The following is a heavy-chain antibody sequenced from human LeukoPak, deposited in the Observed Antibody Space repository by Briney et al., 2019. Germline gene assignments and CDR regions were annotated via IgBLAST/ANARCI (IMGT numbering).Heavy chain of an antibody. CDR3: ARVLYYDSSGYEYYFDY. J-gene: IGHJ4*02. V-gene: IGHV4-4*07. CDR2: IYTSGST. CDR1: GGSISSYY. Sequence: SETLSLTCTVPGGSISSYYWSWIRQPAGKGLEWIGRIYTSGSTNYNPSLKSRVTMSVATSKNQFSLKLSSVTAADTAVYYCARVLYYDSSGYEYYFDYWGQGTLVTVSS. D-gene: IGHD3-22*01.